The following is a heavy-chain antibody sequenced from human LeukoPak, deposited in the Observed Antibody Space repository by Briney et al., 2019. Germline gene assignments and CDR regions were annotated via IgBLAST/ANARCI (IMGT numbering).Heavy chain of an antibody. V-gene: IGHV3-23*01. CDR1: GFTFSNNA. J-gene: IGHJ4*02. CDR2: ISSSGGST. D-gene: IGHD6-13*01. Sequence: GSLRLSCAASGFTFSNNAISWVRLPPRKGLELVSSISSSGGSTFSADSVKGRFTISRDKSKNTLHLQLNSLKAEDTAVYYCAKPTSSLGAAGFDCWGQGTLVTVSS. CDR3: AKPTSSLGAAGFDC.